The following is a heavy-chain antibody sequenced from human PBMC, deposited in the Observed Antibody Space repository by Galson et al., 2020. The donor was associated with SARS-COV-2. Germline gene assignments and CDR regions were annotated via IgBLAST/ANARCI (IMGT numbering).Heavy chain of an antibody. J-gene: IGHJ3*02. CDR1: DGSTSKGGHF. D-gene: IGHD2-21*01. CDR2: ISTTASY. V-gene: IGHV4-31*03. Sequence: ETSETLSLTCTVSDGSTSKGGHFWSWIRHHPGKGLEWLGYISTTASYYSNQSLDSRLTLSVDKSRRQFSLKLSCVTAVDTAVYFCARVSVRDAGLSDAFDTWGQGTMVTVSS. CDR3: ARVSVRDAGLSDAFDT.